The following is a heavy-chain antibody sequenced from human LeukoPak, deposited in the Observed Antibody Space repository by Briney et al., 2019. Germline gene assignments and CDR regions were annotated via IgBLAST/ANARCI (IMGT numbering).Heavy chain of an antibody. J-gene: IGHJ4*02. V-gene: IGHV3-15*01. Sequence: GGSLRLSCAASGFTFNNAWMSWVRQAPGKGLEWVGHIKSKTDGGTTDYAAPVKGRFTISRDDSKNTLYLQMNSLKTEDTAVYYCTTATPRMTTVSTEDYWGQGTLDTVSS. CDR3: TTATPRMTTVSTEDY. D-gene: IGHD4-11*01. CDR1: GFTFNNAW. CDR2: IKSKTDGGTT.